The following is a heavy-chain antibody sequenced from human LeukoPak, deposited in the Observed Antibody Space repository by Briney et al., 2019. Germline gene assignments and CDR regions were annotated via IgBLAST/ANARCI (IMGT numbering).Heavy chain of an antibody. D-gene: IGHD3-3*01. J-gene: IGHJ5*02. Sequence: IPSETLSLTCTVSGGSISSSSYYWGWIRQPPGKGLEWIGSIYYSGSTYYNPSLKSRVTISVDTSKNQFSLKLSSVTAADTAVYYCARLDSDYDFWSVSHNWFDPWGQGTLATVSS. V-gene: IGHV4-39*01. CDR1: GGSISSSSYY. CDR2: IYYSGST. CDR3: ARLDSDYDFWSVSHNWFDP.